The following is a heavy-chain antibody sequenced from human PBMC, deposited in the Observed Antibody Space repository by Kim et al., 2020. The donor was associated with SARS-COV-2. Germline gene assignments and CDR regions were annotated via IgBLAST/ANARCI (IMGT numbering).Heavy chain of an antibody. Sequence: GGSLRLSCAASGFTVSSNYMSWVRQAPGKGLEWVSVIYSGGSTYYADSVKGRFTISRHNSKNTLYLQMNSLRAEDTAVYYCARADSSGWYWDAFDIWGQGTMVTVSS. CDR3: ARADSSGWYWDAFDI. CDR1: GFTVSSNY. V-gene: IGHV3-53*04. J-gene: IGHJ3*02. CDR2: IYSGGST. D-gene: IGHD6-19*01.